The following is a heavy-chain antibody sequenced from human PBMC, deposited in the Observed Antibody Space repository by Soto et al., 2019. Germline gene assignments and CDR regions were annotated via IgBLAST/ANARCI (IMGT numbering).Heavy chain of an antibody. CDR1: GGSFSGYQ. CDR3: ARGWRFDP. CDR2: INHSGTT. Sequence: SETMSLTCGVYGGSFSGYQWNWIRQSPGQGLEWIGEINHSGTTKYNPSLESRINLSVDTSKKQFSLKMFSVTAADTAIYYCARGWRFDPWGQGTQVTVS. V-gene: IGHV4-34*01. J-gene: IGHJ5*02. D-gene: IGHD1-1*01.